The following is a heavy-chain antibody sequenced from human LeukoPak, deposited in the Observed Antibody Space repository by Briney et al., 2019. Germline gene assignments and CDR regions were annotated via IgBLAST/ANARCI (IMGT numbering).Heavy chain of an antibody. V-gene: IGHV1-18*04. CDR3: AKDYRFSDPKSGLASDH. CDR2: IGAYNGNT. J-gene: IGHJ4*02. D-gene: IGHD3-16*02. CDR1: GYTFTTYG. Sequence: GSSVKVSCKASGYTFTTYGISWVRQAPGQGLEWMGWIGAYNGNTNYAQKLQGRVTMTTDTSTSTAYMELRNLRSDDTAVYYCAKDYRFSDPKSGLASDHWGQGTLVTVSS.